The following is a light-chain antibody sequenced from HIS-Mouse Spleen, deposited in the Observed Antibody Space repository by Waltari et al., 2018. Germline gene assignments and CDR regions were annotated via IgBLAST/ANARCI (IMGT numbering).Light chain of an antibody. CDR3: CSYAGSSTWV. V-gene: IGLV2-23*01. Sequence: QSALTQPASLSGSPGQSIPLSCTGPRRDFGSYNLFSWYQQHPGKAPKLMIYEGSKRPAGGSKRFSGSKAGNTASLTISGLQAEDEADYYCCSYAGSSTWVFGGGTKLTVL. CDR2: EGS. CDR1: RRDFGSYNL. J-gene: IGLJ3*02.